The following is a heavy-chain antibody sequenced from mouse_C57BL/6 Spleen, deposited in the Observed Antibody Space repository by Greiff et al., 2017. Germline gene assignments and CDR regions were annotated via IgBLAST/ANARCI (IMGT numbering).Heavy chain of an antibody. CDR1: GFTFSSYG. J-gene: IGHJ2*01. CDR2: ISSGGSYT. Sequence: EVMLVESGGDLVKPGGSLKLSCAASGFTFSSYGMSWVRQTPDKRLEWVATISSGGSYTYYPDSVKGRFTISRDNAKNTLYLQMSSLKSEDTAMYYCARQSYYGNYVDYFDYWGQGTTLTVSS. V-gene: IGHV5-6*01. D-gene: IGHD2-10*01. CDR3: ARQSYYGNYVDYFDY.